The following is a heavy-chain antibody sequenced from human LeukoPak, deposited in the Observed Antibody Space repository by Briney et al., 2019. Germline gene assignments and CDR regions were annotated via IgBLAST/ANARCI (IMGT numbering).Heavy chain of an antibody. Sequence: GGSLRLSCAASGFTFSSYSVNWVRQAPGKGLEWVSCISSSSSYIYYADSVKGRFTISRDNAKNSLYLQMNSLRAEDTAVYYCARRQLVRDNYYGMDVWGQGTTVTVSS. V-gene: IGHV3-21*01. D-gene: IGHD6-6*01. CDR3: ARRQLVRDNYYGMDV. J-gene: IGHJ6*02. CDR1: GFTFSSYS. CDR2: ISSSSSYI.